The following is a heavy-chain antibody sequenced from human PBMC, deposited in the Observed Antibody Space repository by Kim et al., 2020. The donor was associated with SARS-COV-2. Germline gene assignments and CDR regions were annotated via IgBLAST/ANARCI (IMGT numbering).Heavy chain of an antibody. Sequence: GESLKISCKGSGYSFTSYWISWVRQMPGKGLEWMGRIDPSDSYTNYSPSFQGHVTITADKSISTAYLQWSSLKASDTAMYYCARTRSGYSGYDDYWGQGTLVTVSS. J-gene: IGHJ4*02. D-gene: IGHD5-12*01. CDR1: GYSFTSYW. V-gene: IGHV5-10-1*01. CDR2: IDPSDSYT. CDR3: ARTRSGYSGYDDY.